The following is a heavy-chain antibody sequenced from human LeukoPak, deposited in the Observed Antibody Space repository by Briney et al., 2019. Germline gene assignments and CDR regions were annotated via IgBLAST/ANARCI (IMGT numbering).Heavy chain of an antibody. D-gene: IGHD2-15*01. CDR3: ARQRIVVVLAATPDYFDY. CDR1: GTSISSDNYY. V-gene: IGHV4-39*01. J-gene: IGHJ4*02. CDR2: FSYGGNT. Sequence: SETLSLTCTVSGTSISSDNYYWGWIRQSPGKGLEWIGSFSYGGNTYYTPPLKSRVTISVDTSKNRFSLNLNSATAADTAVYYCARQRIVVVLAATPDYFDYWGQGTLVTVSS.